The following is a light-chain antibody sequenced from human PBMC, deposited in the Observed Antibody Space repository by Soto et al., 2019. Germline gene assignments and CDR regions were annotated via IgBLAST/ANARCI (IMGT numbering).Light chain of an antibody. J-gene: IGLJ2*01. V-gene: IGLV1-44*01. CDR2: TPN. CDR3: AAWDDILNIVV. CDR1: RSNIGKNT. Sequence: QSVLTQPPSMSASPGQTITISCSGARSNIGKNTLNWFQQLPGTAPNLLISTPNHRPSGVRDRFSASKSGTSASLTISGLQSDDEADYYCAAWDDILNIVVFGGGTKLTVL.